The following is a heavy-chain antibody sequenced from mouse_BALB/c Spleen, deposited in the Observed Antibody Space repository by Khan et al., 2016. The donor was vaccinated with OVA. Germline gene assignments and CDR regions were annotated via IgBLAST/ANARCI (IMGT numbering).Heavy chain of an antibody. D-gene: IGHD1-1*01. CDR3: TSDGSSYTGFGD. Sequence: QVQLKQSGAELAKPGASVKMSCKASGYTFTNYWMHWVKQRPGQGLEWIGYIDPTTGYTEYNQTFKDKATLTADKSSSPAYMQLSSLTTEDSAVYDCTSDGSSYTGFGDWGQGTLVTVSA. CDR2: IDPTTGYT. CDR1: GYTFTNYW. V-gene: IGHV1-7*01. J-gene: IGHJ3*01.